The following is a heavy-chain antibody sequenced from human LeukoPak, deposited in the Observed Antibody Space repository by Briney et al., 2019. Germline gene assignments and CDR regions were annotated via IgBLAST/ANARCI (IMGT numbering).Heavy chain of an antibody. CDR3: AESSSSWSYYFNY. J-gene: IGHJ4*02. CDR1: GFTFSGYA. V-gene: IGHV3-23*01. CDR2: ITITGSSP. D-gene: IGHD6-13*01. Sequence: GGSLRLSCAASGFTFSGYAMACVPQAPGKGLEWVSAITITGSSPSYADSVKGRFTVSRDNSKNTLYLQMNSLRAEDTVVYFCAESSSSWSYYFNYWGQGTLVTVSS.